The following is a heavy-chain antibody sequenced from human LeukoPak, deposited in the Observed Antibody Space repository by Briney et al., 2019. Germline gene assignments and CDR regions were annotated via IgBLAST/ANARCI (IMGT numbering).Heavy chain of an antibody. CDR1: GFTFSSYA. J-gene: IGHJ6*03. V-gene: IGHV3-23*01. Sequence: GGSLRLSCAASGFTFSSYAMSWVRQAPGKGLEWVSAISGSGGMTYYADSVKGRFTISRDNSENTLYLQMNGLRAEDTAVYYCAKAEVGSTSYYHFYYMDVWGKGTTVTVSS. CDR3: AKAEVGSTSYYHFYYMDV. D-gene: IGHD1-26*01. CDR2: ISGSGGMT.